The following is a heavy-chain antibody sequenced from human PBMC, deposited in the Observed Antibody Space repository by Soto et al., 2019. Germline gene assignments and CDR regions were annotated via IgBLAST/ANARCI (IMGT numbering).Heavy chain of an antibody. CDR3: ARCNTADAFDI. Sequence: SETLSLTCAVYGASLSDNYCNWLRQPPGKGLEWIGYIYYSGSTYHNPSLKSRVTISVDTSKNQFSLKLSSVTAADTAVYYCARCNTADAFDIWGQGTMVTVSS. V-gene: IGHV4-34*01. J-gene: IGHJ3*02. CDR1: GASLSDNY. CDR2: IYYSGST.